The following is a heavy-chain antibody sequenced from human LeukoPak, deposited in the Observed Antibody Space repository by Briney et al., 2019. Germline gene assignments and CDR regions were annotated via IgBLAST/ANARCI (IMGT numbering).Heavy chain of an antibody. CDR3: AKPQLVRGDFDY. CDR2: ISGSGGST. V-gene: IGHV3-23*01. CDR1: GFTFSNYA. Sequence: GGSLRLSCAASGFTFSNYAMNWVRQAPGKGLEWVSAISGSGGSTYYADSVKGRFTISRDNSKNTLYLQMNSLRAEDTAVYYCAKPQLVRGDFDYWGQGTLVTVSS. J-gene: IGHJ4*02. D-gene: IGHD6-13*01.